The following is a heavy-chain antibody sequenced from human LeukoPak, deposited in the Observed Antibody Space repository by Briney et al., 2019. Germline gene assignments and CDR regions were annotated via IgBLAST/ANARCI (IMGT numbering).Heavy chain of an antibody. J-gene: IGHJ4*02. V-gene: IGHV1-69*06. CDR3: ARVKDGSYYGAFDY. Sequence: ASVKVSCKASGGTFSSYAISWVRQAPGQGLEWMGGIIPIFGTANYAQKFQGRVTITADKSTSTAYMELSSLRSEDTAVYYCARVKDGSYYGAFDYWGQGTLVTVSS. CDR1: GGTFSSYA. D-gene: IGHD1-26*01. CDR2: IIPIFGTA.